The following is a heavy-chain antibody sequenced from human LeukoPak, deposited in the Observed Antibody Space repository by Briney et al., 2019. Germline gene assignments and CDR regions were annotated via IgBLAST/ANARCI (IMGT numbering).Heavy chain of an antibody. V-gene: IGHV1-46*01. Sequence: GASVKVCCRASGYSFTRYHMHWVRQAPGQGLEWMGIINPSGSRTTYAQNFQGRVTMTTDTSTSTLYMELSSLRSEDTAVYYCARVAYYGLDVWGQGTTVTVSS. CDR2: INPSGSRT. CDR1: GYSFTRYH. J-gene: IGHJ6*02. CDR3: ARVAYYGLDV.